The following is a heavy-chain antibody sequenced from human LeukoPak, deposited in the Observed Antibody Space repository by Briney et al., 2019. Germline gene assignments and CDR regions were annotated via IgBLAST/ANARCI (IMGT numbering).Heavy chain of an antibody. J-gene: IGHJ4*02. V-gene: IGHV4-59*01. CDR1: GGSISSYY. CDR3: ARAPSIRHDFWSGYHRGFDY. Sequence: KASETLSLTCTVSGGSISSYYWSWIRQPPGKGLEWIGYIYYSGSTDYNPSLKSRVTISVDTSKNQFSLKLSSVTAADTAVYYCARAPSIRHDFWSGYHRGFDYWGQGTLVTVSS. CDR2: IYYSGST. D-gene: IGHD3-3*01.